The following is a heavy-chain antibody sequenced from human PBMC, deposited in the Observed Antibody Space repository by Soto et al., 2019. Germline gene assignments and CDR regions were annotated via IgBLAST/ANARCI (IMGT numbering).Heavy chain of an antibody. V-gene: IGHV1-69*02. J-gene: IGHJ4*02. CDR1: GDTFNFYT. D-gene: IGHD3-10*01. Sequence: QVQLVQSGSDVKKAGSSVKVSCKASGDTFNFYTINWVRQAPGLGLEWMGRFNPILSMSNYAQKFEGRVTITADKSTNTPYMELSRLRVEDTAMYYCVTSYGSGYRAFDFWGQGALVTVSS. CDR2: FNPILSMS. CDR3: VTSYGSGYRAFDF.